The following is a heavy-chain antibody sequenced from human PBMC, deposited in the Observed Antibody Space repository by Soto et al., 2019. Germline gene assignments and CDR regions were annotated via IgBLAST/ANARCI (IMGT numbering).Heavy chain of an antibody. CDR3: ARRSYSRGWYRGFSALDI. Sequence: GESLKISCKGSGYSFTSYWIGWVRQMPGKGLEWMGIIYPGDSDTRYSPSFQGQVTISADKSIGTAYLQWSSLKASDTAMYYCARRSYSRGWYRGFSALDIWGQGTMVTVSS. D-gene: IGHD6-19*01. CDR1: GYSFTSYW. V-gene: IGHV5-51*01. J-gene: IGHJ3*02. CDR2: IYPGDSDT.